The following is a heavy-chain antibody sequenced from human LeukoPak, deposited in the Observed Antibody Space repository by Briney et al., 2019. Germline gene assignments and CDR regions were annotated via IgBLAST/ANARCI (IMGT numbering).Heavy chain of an antibody. J-gene: IGHJ4*02. D-gene: IGHD4-17*01. CDR2: IYHSGST. CDR3: ARDVGGDYYFDY. V-gene: IGHV4-38-2*02. Sequence: PSETLSLTCAVSGYSISSGYYWGWIRQPPGKGLEWIGSIYHSGSTYYNPSLKSRVTISVDTSKKQFSLKLSSVTAADTAVYYCARDVGGDYYFDYWGQGTLVTVSS. CDR1: GYSISSGYY.